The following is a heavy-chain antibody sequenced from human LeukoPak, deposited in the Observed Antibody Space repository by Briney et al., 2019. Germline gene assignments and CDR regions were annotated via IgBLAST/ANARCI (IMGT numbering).Heavy chain of an antibody. CDR2: IYHSGST. CDR1: GGSIISTNW. CDR3: AGLISDFSSDY. D-gene: IGHD3-3*01. J-gene: IGHJ4*02. Sequence: PSGTLSLTCAVSGGSIISTNWWTWVRQPPGKGLEWIGEIYHSGSTNYNPSLKSRVTMSVDKSKNQFSLKVSSVTAADTAVYYCAGLISDFSSDYWGQGTLVTVSS. V-gene: IGHV4-4*02.